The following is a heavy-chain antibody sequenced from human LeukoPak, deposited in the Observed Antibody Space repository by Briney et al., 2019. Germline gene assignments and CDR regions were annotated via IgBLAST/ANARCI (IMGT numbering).Heavy chain of an antibody. Sequence: SETLSLTCAVYGGPFSGYYWSWIRQPPGKGLEWIGEISDSGSTNSNPSLKSRATILIDTSKKQISLDLYSVTAADTAVYYCARVAAGIGFFQHWGQGTLVTVSS. D-gene: IGHD6-13*01. CDR1: GGPFSGYY. V-gene: IGHV4-34*01. J-gene: IGHJ1*01. CDR3: ARVAAGIGFFQH. CDR2: ISDSGST.